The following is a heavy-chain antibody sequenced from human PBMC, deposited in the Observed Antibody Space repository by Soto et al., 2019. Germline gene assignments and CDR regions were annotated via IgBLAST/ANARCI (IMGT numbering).Heavy chain of an antibody. CDR2: IKQDGSEK. D-gene: IGHD6-19*01. CDR1: GFTFSNYW. J-gene: IGHJ4*02. CDR3: ARGAYSSGWYPDYFDY. Sequence: LRLSCAASGFTFSNYWMSWVRQAPGKGLEWVANIKQDGSEKYYVDSMKGRFTISRDNAKNSLYLQMNSLRVEDTAVYYCARGAYSSGWYPDYFDYWGQGTLVTVSS. V-gene: IGHV3-7*01.